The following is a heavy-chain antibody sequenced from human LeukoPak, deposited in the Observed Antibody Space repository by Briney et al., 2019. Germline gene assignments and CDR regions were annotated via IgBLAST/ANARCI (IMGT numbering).Heavy chain of an antibody. CDR3: ARRATIEDAFDI. V-gene: IGHV1-2*02. Sequence: ASVKVSCKASGYTFTDYYMHWVRQAPGQGLEWMGWINPDSGGTKYAQKFQGRVTMTRDTSISTAYMELNSLRSDDTAVYYCARRATIEDAFDIWGQGTMVTVSS. D-gene: IGHD5-12*01. CDR2: INPDSGGT. J-gene: IGHJ3*02. CDR1: GYTFTDYY.